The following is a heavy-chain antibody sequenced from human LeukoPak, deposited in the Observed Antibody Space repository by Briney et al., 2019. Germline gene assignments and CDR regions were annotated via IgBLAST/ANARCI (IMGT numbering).Heavy chain of an antibody. Sequence: GESLKISCRGSGYSFTSYWIGWVRQMPGKGLEWMGIIYPGDSDTRYSPSFQGQVTISADKSISTAYLQWSSLKASDTAMYYCARHRGIAAAGTRGAFDIRGQGTMVTVSS. J-gene: IGHJ3*02. CDR2: IYPGDSDT. D-gene: IGHD6-13*01. CDR3: ARHRGIAAAGTRGAFDI. CDR1: GYSFTSYW. V-gene: IGHV5-51*01.